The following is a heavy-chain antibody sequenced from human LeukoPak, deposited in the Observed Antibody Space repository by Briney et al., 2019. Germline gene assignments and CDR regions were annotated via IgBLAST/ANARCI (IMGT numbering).Heavy chain of an antibody. V-gene: IGHV4-39*07. Sequence: SQTLSLTCTVSGGSISSGSYYWSWIRQPPGKGLEWIGEINHSGSTNYNPSLKSRVTISVDTSKNQFSLKLSSVTAADTAVYYCARGTVFDYWGQGTLVTVSS. CDR2: INHSGST. J-gene: IGHJ4*02. D-gene: IGHD2-2*01. CDR3: ARGTVFDY. CDR1: GGSISSGSYY.